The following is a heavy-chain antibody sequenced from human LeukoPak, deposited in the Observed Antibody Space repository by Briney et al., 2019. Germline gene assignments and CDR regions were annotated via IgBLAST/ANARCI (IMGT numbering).Heavy chain of an antibody. V-gene: IGHV3-7*01. CDR2: IKQDGSEK. D-gene: IGHD2-15*01. Sequence: GGSLGLSCAAASGFTISRFWMNWVRQAPGKGLEWVANIKQDGSEKYYVDSVKGRFTISRDNAKNSLYLQMNSLRAEDTAVYYCARRYCSGGSCYPYFDYWGQGTLVTVSS. J-gene: IGHJ4*02. CDR1: GFTISRFW. CDR3: ARRYCSGGSCYPYFDY.